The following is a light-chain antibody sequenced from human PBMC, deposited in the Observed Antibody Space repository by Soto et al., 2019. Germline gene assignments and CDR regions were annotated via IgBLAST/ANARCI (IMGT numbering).Light chain of an antibody. CDR3: GTWDSSLSAGRG. J-gene: IGLJ2*01. V-gene: IGLV1-51*01. CDR2: DNN. CDR1: SSNIGNNY. Sequence: QSALTQPPSVSAAPGQTVTISCSGSSSNIGNNYVSWYQQLPGTAPKLLIYDNNKRPSGIPDRFSGSKSGTSATLGITGLQTGDEADYYCGTWDSSLSAGRGFGGGTKVTVL.